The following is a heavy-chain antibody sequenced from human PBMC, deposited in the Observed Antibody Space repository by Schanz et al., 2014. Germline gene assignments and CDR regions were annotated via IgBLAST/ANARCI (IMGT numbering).Heavy chain of an antibody. CDR1: GFTVSANY. V-gene: IGHV3-66*01. CDR2: IDYAGST. D-gene: IGHD6-19*01. CDR3: ASAPISVAERLADY. Sequence: EVQVVESGGGLVQPGGSLRLSCAVSGFTVSANYMIWVRQPPGKGVEWVSLIDYAGSTNYADSVKGRMTVSRDTSKNALFLQMNNLRAEDAAVYYCASAPISVAERLADYWGQGILVAVSS. J-gene: IGHJ4*02.